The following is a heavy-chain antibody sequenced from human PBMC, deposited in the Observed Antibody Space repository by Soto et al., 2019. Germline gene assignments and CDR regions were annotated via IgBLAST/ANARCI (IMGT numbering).Heavy chain of an antibody. CDR3: ASGMATIGQLVY. CDR1: GGTFSSYA. V-gene: IGHV1-69*06. D-gene: IGHD5-12*01. Sequence: ASVEVSCKASGGTFSSYAISWVRQAPGQGLEWMGGIIPIFGTANYAQKFQGRVTITADKSTSTAYMELSSLRSEDTAVYYCASGMATIGQLVYWGPGTLVTVSS. CDR2: IIPIFGTA. J-gene: IGHJ4*02.